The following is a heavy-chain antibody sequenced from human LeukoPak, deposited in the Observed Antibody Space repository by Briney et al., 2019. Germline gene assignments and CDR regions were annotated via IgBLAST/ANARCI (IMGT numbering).Heavy chain of an antibody. V-gene: IGHV1-69*05. CDR1: GGTFSGYA. J-gene: IGHJ6*03. CDR3: ARATPARKGPYYYYYYYMDV. D-gene: IGHD2-2*01. Sequence: SVKVSCKASGGTFSGYAISWVRQAPGQGLEWMGGIIPIFGTANYAQKFQGRVTITTDESTSTAYMELSSLRSEDTAVYYCARATPARKGPYYYYYYYMDVWGKGTTVTVSS. CDR2: IIPIFGTA.